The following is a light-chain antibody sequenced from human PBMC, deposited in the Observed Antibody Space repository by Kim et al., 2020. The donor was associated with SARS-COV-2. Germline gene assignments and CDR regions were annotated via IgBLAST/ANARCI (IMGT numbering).Light chain of an antibody. J-gene: IGLJ2*01. Sequence: KAASMTWGGRGIGSKRFDWYQQEPCQAPVLVINYDSDRPSGIPERFSGSNSGNTATLTISRVEAGDEAYYYCQVWDSSSDHRVVFGGGTQLTVL. V-gene: IGLV3-21*04. CDR1: GIGSKR. CDR2: YDS. CDR3: QVWDSSSDHRVV.